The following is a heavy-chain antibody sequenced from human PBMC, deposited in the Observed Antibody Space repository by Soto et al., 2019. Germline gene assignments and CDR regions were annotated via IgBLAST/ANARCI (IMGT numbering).Heavy chain of an antibody. CDR1: GFNFSSYS. D-gene: IGHD3-16*01. Sequence: PGGSMRLSCAASGFNFSSYSRHWVRQAPGKGLEWISYISSRGTTTYYADSVKGRFTISRDNAKNSLYLQMNSLRAEDTAVYYCARDSGITFDYWGQGTLVTVSS. V-gene: IGHV3-48*04. CDR3: ARDSGITFDY. J-gene: IGHJ4*02. CDR2: ISSRGTTT.